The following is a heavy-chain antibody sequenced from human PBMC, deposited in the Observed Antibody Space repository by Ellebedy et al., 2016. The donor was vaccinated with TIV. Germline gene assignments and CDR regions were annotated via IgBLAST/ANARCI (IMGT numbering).Heavy chain of an antibody. D-gene: IGHD6-19*01. V-gene: IGHV4-39*01. J-gene: IGHJ4*02. CDR1: GGSISSSSYY. CDR2: IYYSGST. CDR3: ARGVKYSSGWYGAGTFDY. Sequence: SETLSLXXTVSGGSISSSSYYWGWIRQPPGKGLEWIGSIYYSGSTYYNPSLKSRVTISVDTSKNQFSLKLSSVTAADTAVYYCARGVKYSSGWYGAGTFDYWGQGTLVTVSS.